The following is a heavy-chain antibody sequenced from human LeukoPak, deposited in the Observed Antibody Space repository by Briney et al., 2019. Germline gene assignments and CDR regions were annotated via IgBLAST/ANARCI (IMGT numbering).Heavy chain of an antibody. D-gene: IGHD3-3*01. Sequence: SVTLSLTCTVSGGSISSYYWSWIRQPPGKGLEWIGYIYYSGSTNYNPSLKSRATISVDTSKNQFSLKLSSVIAADTAVYYCARGNYDFWSGYYASYMDVWGQGTTVTVSS. V-gene: IGHV4-59*01. CDR2: IYYSGST. J-gene: IGHJ6*02. CDR1: GGSISSYY. CDR3: ARGNYDFWSGYYASYMDV.